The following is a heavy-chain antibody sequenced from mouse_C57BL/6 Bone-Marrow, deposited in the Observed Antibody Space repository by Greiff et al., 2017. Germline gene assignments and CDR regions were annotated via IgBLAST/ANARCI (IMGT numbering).Heavy chain of an antibody. CDR2: INPSNGGT. CDR1: GYTFTSYW. Sequence: QVQLQQPGTELVKPGASVKLSCKASGYTFTSYWMHWVKQRPGQGLEWIGNINPSNGGTNYNETFKSKATLTVDKSSSTAYMQLSSLTSEDSAVYYYSSGRFYYWYFDVWGKGTTVTVSS. CDR3: SSGRFYYWYFDV. V-gene: IGHV1-53*01. J-gene: IGHJ1*03.